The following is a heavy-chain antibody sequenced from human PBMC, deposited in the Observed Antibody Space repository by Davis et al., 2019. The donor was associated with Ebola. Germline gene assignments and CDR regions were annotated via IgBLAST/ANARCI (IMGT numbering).Heavy chain of an antibody. CDR1: GFTFSTYW. J-gene: IGHJ4*02. V-gene: IGHV3-74*01. D-gene: IGHD1-26*01. CDR3: TTGSSGSYLGY. Sequence: GESLKISCAASGFTFSTYWMHWVRRAPGKGLLWVSRINTDGTYIHYADSVKGRFTISRDNVKNTLYLQMNSLRAEDTAVYYCTTGSSGSYLGYWGQGTLVTVSS. CDR2: INTDGTYI.